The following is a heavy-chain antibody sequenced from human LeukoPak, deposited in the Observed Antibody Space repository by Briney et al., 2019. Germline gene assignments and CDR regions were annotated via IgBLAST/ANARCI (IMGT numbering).Heavy chain of an antibody. CDR3: ARIKTGGSAKPFDY. CDR2: IKPNSGGT. V-gene: IGHV1-2*02. J-gene: IGHJ4*02. CDR1: GYVFADYY. D-gene: IGHD3-10*01. Sequence: ASVKVSCKASGYVFADYYIHWVRQAPGQGLEWMGWIKPNSGGTRSAQKFQGRVTMTRDTSISTAYMELSSLRYDDTAVYYCARIKTGGSAKPFDYWGQGTLVTVSS.